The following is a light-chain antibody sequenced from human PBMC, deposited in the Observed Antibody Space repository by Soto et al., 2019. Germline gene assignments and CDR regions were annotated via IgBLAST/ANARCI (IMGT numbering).Light chain of an antibody. CDR2: DVS. V-gene: IGKV3-11*01. J-gene: IGKJ4*01. CDR3: QQRSNWPALT. Sequence: EVVLTQFPANLSLSPGESATLSCRASQSVSYYLAWYQQKPGQAPRLLIYDVSKRATGIPARFSGSGSGTDFTLPISSLEPADFAVYYSQQRSNWPALTFGGGTKVEI. CDR1: QSVSYY.